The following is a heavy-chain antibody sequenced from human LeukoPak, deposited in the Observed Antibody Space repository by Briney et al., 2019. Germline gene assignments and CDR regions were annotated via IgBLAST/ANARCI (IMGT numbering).Heavy chain of an antibody. V-gene: IGHV3-11*01. J-gene: IGHJ4*02. D-gene: IGHD3-10*01. Sequence: GGSLRLSCAASGFTFTDVYMSWIRQSPGKGLEWLAYISPNSADISYADSVKGRFTISRDNAKNSLYLQMNSLRVEDTGIYYCAKVPGPMVRGVIIDYWGQGTLVTVSS. CDR1: GFTFTDVY. CDR2: ISPNSADI. CDR3: AKVPGPMVRGVIIDY.